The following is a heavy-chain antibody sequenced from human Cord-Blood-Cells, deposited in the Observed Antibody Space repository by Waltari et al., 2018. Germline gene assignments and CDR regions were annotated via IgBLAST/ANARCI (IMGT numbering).Heavy chain of an antibody. J-gene: IGHJ1*01. Sequence: EVQLLVSGRGLVQPGGSLRLSCAASGFTFRSYAMSWVRQAPGKGLEWVSAISGSGGSTYYADSVKGRFTISRDNSKNTLYLQMNSLRAEDTAVYYCAKDRAAAGKAEYFQHWGQGTLVTVSS. V-gene: IGHV3-23*01. CDR1: GFTFRSYA. CDR3: AKDRAAAGKAEYFQH. D-gene: IGHD6-13*01. CDR2: ISGSGGST.